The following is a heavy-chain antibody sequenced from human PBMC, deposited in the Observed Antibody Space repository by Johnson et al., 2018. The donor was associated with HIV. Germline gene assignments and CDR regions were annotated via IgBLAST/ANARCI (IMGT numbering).Heavy chain of an antibody. Sequence: QVQLVESGGGLVKPGGSLRVSCAASGFTVSSNYMIWVRQAPGKGLEWVAVISYDGSNKYYADSVKGRFTISRDNSKNTLYLQMSSLRAEDTAVYYCATSGSHFAFDIWGQGTMVTVSS. D-gene: IGHD1-26*01. V-gene: IGHV3-30*03. CDR1: GFTVSSNY. J-gene: IGHJ3*02. CDR3: ATSGSHFAFDI. CDR2: ISYDGSNK.